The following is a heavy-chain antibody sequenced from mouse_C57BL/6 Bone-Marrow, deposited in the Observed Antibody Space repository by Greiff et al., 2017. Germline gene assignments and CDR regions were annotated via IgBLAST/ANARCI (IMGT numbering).Heavy chain of an antibody. CDR2: IWSGGST. V-gene: IGHV2-2*01. CDR3: ARKGTTVVEDWYFDV. CDR1: GFSLTSYG. J-gene: IGHJ1*03. Sequence: VQLQQSGPGLVQPSQSLSITCTVSGFSLTSYGVHWVRQSPGKGLEWLGVIWSGGSTDYNAAFISRRSISKDNSKSHVFFKINSLQADDTSIYYCARKGTTVVEDWYFDVWGTGTTVTVSS. D-gene: IGHD1-1*01.